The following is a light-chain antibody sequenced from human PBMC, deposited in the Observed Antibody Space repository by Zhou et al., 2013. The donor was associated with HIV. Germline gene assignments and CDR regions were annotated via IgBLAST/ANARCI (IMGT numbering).Light chain of an antibody. J-gene: IGKJ3*01. CDR3: QQYGSF. Sequence: EIVMTQSPATLSVSPGERATLSCRASQSVSSNLAWYQQKPGQAPRLLIYGAFTRATGIPDRFSGSGSGTDFTLTISRLEPEDFAVYYCQQYGSFFGPGTKVDIK. CDR2: GAF. CDR1: QSVSSN. V-gene: IGKV3-20*01.